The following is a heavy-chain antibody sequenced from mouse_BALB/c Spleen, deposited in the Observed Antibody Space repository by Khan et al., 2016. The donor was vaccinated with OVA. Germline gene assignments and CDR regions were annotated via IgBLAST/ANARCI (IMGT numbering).Heavy chain of an antibody. D-gene: IGHD2-1*01. J-gene: IGHJ4*01. CDR3: ARYYLLWVYAMDY. V-gene: IGHV1S34*01. CDR1: GYSFTGYY. Sequence: LVKTGASVKISCKTSGYSFTGYYMQWVKQSHGKSLEWIGYISCYNGVTTYNQKFKGKVTFTVDTSSSTAYMQFNSLTSEDSAVYYCARYYLLWVYAMDYWGQGTSVTVSS. CDR2: ISCYNGVT.